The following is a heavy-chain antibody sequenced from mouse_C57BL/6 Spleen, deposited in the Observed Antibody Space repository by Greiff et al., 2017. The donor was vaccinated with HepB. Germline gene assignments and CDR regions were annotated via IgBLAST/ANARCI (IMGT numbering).Heavy chain of an antibody. Sequence: EVQVVESGGGLVKPGGSLKLSCAASGFTFSSYTMSWVRQTPEKRLEWVATISGGGGNTYYPDSVKGRFTISRDNAKNTLYLQMSSLRSEDTALYYCARKRITEDYWGQGTSVTVSS. J-gene: IGHJ4*01. CDR3: ARKRITEDY. D-gene: IGHD1-1*01. V-gene: IGHV5-9*01. CDR1: GFTFSSYT. CDR2: ISGGGGNT.